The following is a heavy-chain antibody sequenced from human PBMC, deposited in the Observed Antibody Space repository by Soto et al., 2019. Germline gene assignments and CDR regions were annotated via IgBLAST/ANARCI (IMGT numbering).Heavy chain of an antibody. CDR1: GGSISSYY. J-gene: IGHJ4*02. CDR3: ASLLCSGGSCYSDY. Sequence: QVQLQESGPGLVKPSETLSLTCTVSGGSISSYYWSWIRQPPGKGLEWIGYIYYSGRTNCNPSLKSRVTIAVDTSKRQFSLKLRSVTAADTAVYFCASLLCSGGSCYSDYWGQGALVTVSS. CDR2: IYYSGRT. D-gene: IGHD2-15*01. V-gene: IGHV4-59*13.